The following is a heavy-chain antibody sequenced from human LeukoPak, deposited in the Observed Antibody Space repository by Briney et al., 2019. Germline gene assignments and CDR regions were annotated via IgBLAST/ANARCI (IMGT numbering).Heavy chain of an antibody. CDR1: GFTFDDYT. J-gene: IGHJ4*02. CDR3: AKDTQISDYSFEY. D-gene: IGHD3/OR15-3a*01. CDR2: VSWDGTNT. V-gene: IGHV3-43*01. Sequence: GGSLRLSCTASGFTFDDYTMHWVRQPPGKGLEWVSLVSWDGTNTHYADSVKGRFTISRDNSKNSLYLQMNSLRPEDTAFYYCAKDTQISDYSFEYWGQGTLVTVSS.